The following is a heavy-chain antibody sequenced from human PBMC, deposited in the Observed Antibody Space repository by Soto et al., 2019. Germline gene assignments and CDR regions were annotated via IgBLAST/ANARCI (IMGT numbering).Heavy chain of an antibody. Sequence: ASVKVSCKASGYTFTSYDINWVRQATGQGLEWMGWMNPNSGNTGYAQKFQGRVTMTRNTSISTAYMELSSLRSEDTAVYYCARVGVLEWLLLGYYYYYYMDIWGKGTTVTVSS. V-gene: IGHV1-8*01. CDR2: MNPNSGNT. CDR3: ARVGVLEWLLLGYYYYYYMDI. D-gene: IGHD3-3*01. CDR1: GYTFTSYD. J-gene: IGHJ6*03.